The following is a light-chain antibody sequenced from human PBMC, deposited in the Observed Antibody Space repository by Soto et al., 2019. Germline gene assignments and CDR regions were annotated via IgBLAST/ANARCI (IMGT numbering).Light chain of an antibody. CDR3: QQSYSSRLT. V-gene: IGKV1-39*01. CDR2: VAS. Sequence: DIQMTQSPSSLSASVGDRVTITCRASQNINRYLNWYQQKPGKAPKVLILVASSLESGVPSRFSGRGSGTDFTLTISSLQPEDFATYYCQQSYSSRLTFGGGTKVEIK. J-gene: IGKJ4*01. CDR1: QNINRY.